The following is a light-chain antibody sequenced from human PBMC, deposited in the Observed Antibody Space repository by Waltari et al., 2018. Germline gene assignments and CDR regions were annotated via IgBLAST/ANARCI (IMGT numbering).Light chain of an antibody. Sequence: QSVLTQPPSVSGAPGQRVTISCTGSSPNIGAAYDVPWSQQLPGTAPKLLIYGNNNRPSGVPDRFSGSKSGTSASLAITGLQAEDEADYFCQSYDSSLSDSYVFGTGTKVTVL. J-gene: IGLJ1*01. CDR2: GNN. V-gene: IGLV1-40*01. CDR1: SPNIGAAYD. CDR3: QSYDSSLSDSYV.